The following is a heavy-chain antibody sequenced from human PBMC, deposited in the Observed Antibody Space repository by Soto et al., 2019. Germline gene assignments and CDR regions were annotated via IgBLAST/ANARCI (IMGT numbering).Heavy chain of an antibody. CDR2: MNPNSGNT. Sequence: ASVKVSCKASGYTFTSHDINWVRQATGQGLEWMGWMNPNSGNTGYAQKFQGRVTMTRNTSISTAYMELSSLRSEDTAVYYCATGLPPLHTYIDYWGQGTLVTVSS. D-gene: IGHD4-4*01. J-gene: IGHJ4*02. V-gene: IGHV1-8*01. CDR1: GYTFTSHD. CDR3: ATGLPPLHTYIDY.